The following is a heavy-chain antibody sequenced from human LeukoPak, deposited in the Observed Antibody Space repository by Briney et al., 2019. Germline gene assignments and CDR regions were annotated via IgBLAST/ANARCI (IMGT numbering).Heavy chain of an antibody. J-gene: IGHJ4*02. Sequence: GGSLRLSCAASGFTFSDYYMSWIRQAPGKGPEWVSYISSSGSTIYYADSVKGRFTISRDNAKNSLYLQMNSLRAEDTAVYYCARVRGYDFWSGYFDYWGQGTLVTVSS. CDR1: GFTFSDYY. D-gene: IGHD3-3*01. CDR2: ISSSGSTI. CDR3: ARVRGYDFWSGYFDY. V-gene: IGHV3-11*01.